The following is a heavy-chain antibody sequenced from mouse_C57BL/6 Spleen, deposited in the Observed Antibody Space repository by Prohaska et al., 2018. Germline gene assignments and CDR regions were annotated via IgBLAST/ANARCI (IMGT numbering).Heavy chain of an antibody. Sequence: KISCKASGYTFSDYYINWVKQRPGQGLEWIGWIFPGSGSTYYNEKVKCKATLTVDKSSSTAYMLLSSLTSEHSAVYFCASVDYYAMDDWGQGTSGTVSS. CDR3: ASVDYYAMDD. V-gene: IGHV1-75*01. CDR2: IFPGSGST. CDR1: GYTFSDYY. J-gene: IGHJ4*01.